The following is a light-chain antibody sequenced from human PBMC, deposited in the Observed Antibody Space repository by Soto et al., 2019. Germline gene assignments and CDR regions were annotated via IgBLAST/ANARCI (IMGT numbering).Light chain of an antibody. CDR1: QSISNY. CDR3: HQVYSTPYT. J-gene: IGKJ2*01. CDR2: AAS. V-gene: IGKV1-39*01. Sequence: DIQMTQSPSSLSASVGDRVTITCRASQSISNYLNWYQQEPGKAPKLLIYAASSLESGVPSRFGGSGSSRDFTLTISSLQPEDFATYYCHQVYSTPYTFGQGTNLEIK.